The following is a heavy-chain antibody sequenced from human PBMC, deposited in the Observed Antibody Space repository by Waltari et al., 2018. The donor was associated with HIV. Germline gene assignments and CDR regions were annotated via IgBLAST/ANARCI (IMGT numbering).Heavy chain of an antibody. Sequence: QVQLVESGGGVVQPGRSLRLSCAPSGFTPSSHGMHWVRQAPGKGLEWVTVIWYDGSKKYYADSVKGRFTISRDNSKNTLYLQMNSLRIEDTAVYYCARKYSSSWGAPFDYWGQGTLVTVSS. D-gene: IGHD6-13*01. V-gene: IGHV3-33*01. CDR2: IWYDGSKK. CDR3: ARKYSSSWGAPFDY. CDR1: GFTPSSHG. J-gene: IGHJ4*02.